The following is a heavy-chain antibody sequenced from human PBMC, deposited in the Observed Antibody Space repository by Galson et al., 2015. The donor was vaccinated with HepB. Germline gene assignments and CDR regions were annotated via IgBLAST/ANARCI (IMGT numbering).Heavy chain of an antibody. J-gene: IGHJ5*02. CDR2: IIPILGIA. V-gene: IGHV1-69*04. CDR3: ARLGSLLWFGA. D-gene: IGHD1-26*01. Sequence: SVKVSCKASGGTFSSYAISWVRQAPGQGLEWMGRIIPILGIANYAQKFQGRVTITADKSTSTAYMELSSLRSEDTAVYYCARLGSLLWFGAWGQGTLVTVSS. CDR1: GGTFSSYA.